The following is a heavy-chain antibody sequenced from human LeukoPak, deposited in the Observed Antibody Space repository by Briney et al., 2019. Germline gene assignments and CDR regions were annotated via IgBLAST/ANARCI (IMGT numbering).Heavy chain of an antibody. CDR3: ARGGYYYDSSGYYHFDY. J-gene: IGHJ4*02. V-gene: IGHV1-69*05. Sequence: GASVKVSCKASGGTFSSYAISWVRQAPGQGLEWMGGIIPIFGTANYAQKFQGRVTITTDESTSTAYMELSSLGSEDTAVYYCARGGYYYDSSGYYHFDYWGQGTLVTVSS. D-gene: IGHD3-22*01. CDR1: GGTFSSYA. CDR2: IIPIFGTA.